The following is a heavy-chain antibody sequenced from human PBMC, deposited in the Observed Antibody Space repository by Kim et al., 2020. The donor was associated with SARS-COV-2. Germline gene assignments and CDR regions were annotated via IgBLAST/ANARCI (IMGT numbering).Heavy chain of an antibody. Sequence: ASVKVSCKASGYTFTSYGMSWVRQAPGQGLEWMGWISAYNGNTNYAQKLQGRVTMTTDTSTSTAYMELRSLRSDDTAVYYCARDVGLLRSMLTFGRVSPYFDYGGQGTLVTVSS. CDR3: ARDVGLLRSMLTFGRVSPYFDY. CDR1: GYTFTSYG. D-gene: IGHD3-16*01. V-gene: IGHV1-18*04. J-gene: IGHJ4*02. CDR2: ISAYNGNT.